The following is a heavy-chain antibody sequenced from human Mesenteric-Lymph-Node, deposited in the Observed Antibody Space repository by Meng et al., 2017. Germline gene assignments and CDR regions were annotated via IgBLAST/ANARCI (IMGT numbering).Heavy chain of an antibody. J-gene: IGHJ5*02. CDR2: IYYSGST. D-gene: IGHD4-17*01. CDR1: GGSISRGGFY. Sequence: VQLRGTGPGLVKPSPTLSLTCTVFGGSISRGGFYWSWIRQHPGKGLEWIGYIYYSGSTYYNPSLRSRVAISIDTSKNQFSLKLTSVTAADTAVYFCARTNYGDYNWFDPWGQGTLVTVSS. V-gene: IGHV4-31*03. CDR3: ARTNYGDYNWFDP.